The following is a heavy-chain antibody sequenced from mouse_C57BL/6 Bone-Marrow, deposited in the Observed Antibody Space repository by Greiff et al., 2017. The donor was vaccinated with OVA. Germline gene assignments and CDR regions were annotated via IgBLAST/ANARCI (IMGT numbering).Heavy chain of an antibody. V-gene: IGHV5-16*01. Sequence: EVQVVESEGGLVQPGSSMKLSCTASGFTFSDYYMAWVRQVPEKGLEWVANINYDGSSTYYLDSLKSRFIISRDNAKNILYLQMSSLKSEDTATYYCAREDGSLYYFDYWGQGTTLTVSS. CDR2: INYDGSST. J-gene: IGHJ2*01. CDR3: AREDGSLYYFDY. CDR1: GFTFSDYY. D-gene: IGHD1-1*01.